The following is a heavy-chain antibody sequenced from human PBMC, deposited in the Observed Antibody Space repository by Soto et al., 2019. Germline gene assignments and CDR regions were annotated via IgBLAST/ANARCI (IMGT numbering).Heavy chain of an antibody. D-gene: IGHD6-19*01. CDR3: ARALTGSGWSS. Sequence: QVQLQQWGAGLLKPSETLSLTCAVYGGSFSGYYWSWIRQTPGKGLEWIGEINHRGSTNYNPSLKSRVTISVDTSKNQFSLKLSSVTAADTAVYYCARALTGSGWSSWGQGTLVTVSS. J-gene: IGHJ5*02. CDR1: GGSFSGYY. V-gene: IGHV4-34*01. CDR2: INHRGST.